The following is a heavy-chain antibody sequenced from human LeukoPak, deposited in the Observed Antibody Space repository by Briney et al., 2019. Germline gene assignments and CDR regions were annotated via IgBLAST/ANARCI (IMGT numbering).Heavy chain of an antibody. Sequence: SETLSLTCAVYGGSFSGYYWSWIRQPPGKGLEWIGEINHSGSTNYNPSLKSRVTISVDTSKNQFSLKLSSVTAADTAVYYCARGRPGYSSGWPYYYHYMDVWGKGTTVTVSS. CDR3: ARGRPGYSSGWPYYYHYMDV. CDR2: INHSGST. CDR1: GGSFSGYY. V-gene: IGHV4-34*01. D-gene: IGHD6-19*01. J-gene: IGHJ6*03.